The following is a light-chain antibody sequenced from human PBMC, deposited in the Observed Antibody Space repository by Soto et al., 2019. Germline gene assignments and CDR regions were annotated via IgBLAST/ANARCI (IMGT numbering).Light chain of an antibody. J-gene: IGLJ2*01. Sequence: HLVLAQSPSASASLGASVKLTCTLSSGHSTYAIAWHQQQPEKGPRYLMKLNSDGSHTKGDGIPERFSGSSSGAERYLSISSLQSEDEADYYCQSWDTGIHRVFGGGTQLTVL. CDR3: QSWDTGIHRV. CDR1: SGHSTYA. V-gene: IGLV4-69*01. CDR2: LNSDGSH.